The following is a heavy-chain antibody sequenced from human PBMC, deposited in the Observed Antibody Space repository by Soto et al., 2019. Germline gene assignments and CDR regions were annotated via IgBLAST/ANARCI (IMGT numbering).Heavy chain of an antibody. D-gene: IGHD3-16*02. CDR2: ISNSGSTT. Sequence: GGSLRLSCAASGFTFSSYSMNWVRQAPGKGLEWVSYISNSGSTTYYADSVKGRFTISRDNVEKSLYLQMNTLRDEDTAVYYCAREITFGGDIAYNWFDPWGQGTLVTVSS. CDR1: GFTFSSYS. CDR3: AREITFGGDIAYNWFDP. V-gene: IGHV3-48*02. J-gene: IGHJ5*02.